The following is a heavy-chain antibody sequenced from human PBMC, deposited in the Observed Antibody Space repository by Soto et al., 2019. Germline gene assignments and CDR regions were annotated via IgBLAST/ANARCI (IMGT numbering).Heavy chain of an antibody. D-gene: IGHD6-13*01. J-gene: IGHJ5*02. CDR2: IRQDGRDK. V-gene: IGHV3-7*01. CDR1: GFTFSRYW. CDR3: ARESKVAGDGPYNRFDP. Sequence: EVQLVESGGGLVQPGGSLRLSCAASGFTFSRYWMSWVRQAPGKGLEWLANIRQDGRDKYYVDSVKGRFTISRDNAQNSLYLQMNSLRAEDTAVYFCARESKVAGDGPYNRFDPWGQGTLVTVSS.